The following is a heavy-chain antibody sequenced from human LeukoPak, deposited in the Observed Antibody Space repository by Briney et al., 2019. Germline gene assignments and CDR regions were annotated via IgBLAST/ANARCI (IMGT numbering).Heavy chain of an antibody. J-gene: IGHJ4*02. V-gene: IGHV3-33*01. D-gene: IGHD2-2*01. Sequence: GSLRLSCAASGFTFTTYGMHWVRPAPGKGLEWVAIIWYDGSNKYYADSVKGRFTISRDNSKNTLYLQMNSLRAEDTAVYYCATHTMYQPLYWGQGTLVTVSS. CDR1: GFTFTTYG. CDR2: IWYDGSNK. CDR3: ATHTMYQPLY.